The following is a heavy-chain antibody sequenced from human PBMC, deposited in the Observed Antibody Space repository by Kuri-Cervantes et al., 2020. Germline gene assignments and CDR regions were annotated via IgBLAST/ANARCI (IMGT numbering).Heavy chain of an antibody. V-gene: IGHV3-9*01. CDR1: GFTFDDYA. CDR3: ARDTVTTFRFSYYYYGMDV. Sequence: SLKISCAASGFTFDDYAMHWVRQAPGKGLEWVSGISWNSGSIGYADSVKGRFTISRDNAKNSLYLQMNSLRAEDTAVYYCARDTVTTFRFSYYYYGMDVWGQGTTVTVSS. D-gene: IGHD4-17*01. J-gene: IGHJ6*02. CDR2: ISWNSGSI.